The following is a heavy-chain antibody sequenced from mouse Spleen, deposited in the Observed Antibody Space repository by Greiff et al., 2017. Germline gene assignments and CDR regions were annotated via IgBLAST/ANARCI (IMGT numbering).Heavy chain of an antibody. D-gene: IGHD2-3*01. CDR1: GFSLTSYG. V-gene: IGHV2-2*01. CDR3: ARDDSYFAY. Sequence: QVQLQQSGPGLVQPSQSLSITCTVSGFSLTSYGVHWVRQSPGKGLEWLGAIWSGGSTDYNAAFISRLSISKDNSKSQVFFRMNSLQADDKAIYCCARDDSYFAYWGQGTLVTVSA. CDR2: IWSGGST. J-gene: IGHJ3*01.